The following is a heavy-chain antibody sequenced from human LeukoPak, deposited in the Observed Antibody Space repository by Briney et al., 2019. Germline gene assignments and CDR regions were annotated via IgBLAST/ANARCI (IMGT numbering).Heavy chain of an antibody. D-gene: IGHD6-19*01. J-gene: IGHJ5*02. V-gene: IGHV4-39*01. CDR1: GGSISSVSNS. CDR3: ARTPYSSGWYYWFDP. CDR2: IYQSGST. Sequence: SETLSLTCTVSGGSISSVSNSWGWIRQPPGKGLEWIVSIYQSGSTYYNPPLKSRVTISVDTSKNQISLKLTSVAAADTAVYFCARTPYSSGWYYWFDPWGQGTRVTVSS.